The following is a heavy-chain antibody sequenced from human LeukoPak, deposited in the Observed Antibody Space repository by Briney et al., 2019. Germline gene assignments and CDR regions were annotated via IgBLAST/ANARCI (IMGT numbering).Heavy chain of an antibody. CDR3: AGSQHGTRDFQN. CDR1: GFTFSSYA. J-gene: IGHJ1*01. Sequence: GGSLRLSCAASGFTFSSYALHWVRQAPGKGLEWVSSISSSSSYIYYADSVKGRFTISRDNAKNSLYLQMNSLRVDDTALYYCAGSQHGTRDFQNWGQGTLVTVSS. CDR2: ISSSSSYI. V-gene: IGHV3-21*01. D-gene: IGHD6-13*01.